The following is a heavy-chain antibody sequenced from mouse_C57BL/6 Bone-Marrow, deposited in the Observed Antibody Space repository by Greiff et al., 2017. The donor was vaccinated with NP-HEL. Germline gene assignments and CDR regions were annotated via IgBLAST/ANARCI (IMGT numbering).Heavy chain of an antibody. J-gene: IGHJ2*01. CDR3: ARWTGTVYFDY. CDR1: GFTFSDYG. V-gene: IGHV5-17*01. D-gene: IGHD4-1*01. Sequence: EVQLVESGGGLVKPGGSLKLSCAASGFTFSDYGMSWVRQAPEKGLEWVAYISSGSSTISYADTVKGRFTISRDNAKNTLFLQMIRLRSEETAMYYCARWTGTVYFDYWGQGTTLTVSS. CDR2: ISSGSSTI.